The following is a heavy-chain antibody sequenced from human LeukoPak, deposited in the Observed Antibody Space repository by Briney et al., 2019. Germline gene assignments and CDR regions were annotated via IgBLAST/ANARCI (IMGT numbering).Heavy chain of an antibody. D-gene: IGHD6-19*01. Sequence: ASVKVSCKASGYAFTNYDIHWMRQATGQGLEWIGWINPDNGNTDSAQKFQGRVTITRNTSISTVYMELTSLTSEDTAVYYCAKGGYSTGWFSPWYFDLWGRGTLVTVSS. CDR1: GYAFTNYD. J-gene: IGHJ2*01. V-gene: IGHV1-8*03. CDR2: INPDNGNT. CDR3: AKGGYSTGWFSPWYFDL.